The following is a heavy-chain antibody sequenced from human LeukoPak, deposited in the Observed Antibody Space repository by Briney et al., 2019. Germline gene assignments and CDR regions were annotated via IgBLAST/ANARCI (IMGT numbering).Heavy chain of an antibody. Sequence: ASVKVSCKASGYTFTSYGISWVRQAPGQGLEWMGWISAYNGNTNYAQKLQGRVTMTTDTSTSTAYMELRSLRSDDTAVYYCARRAGLYNWNSHYYYYGMDVWGQGTTVTVSS. CDR1: GYTFTSYG. D-gene: IGHD1-7*01. CDR2: ISAYNGNT. V-gene: IGHV1-18*01. J-gene: IGHJ6*02. CDR3: ARRAGLYNWNSHYYYYGMDV.